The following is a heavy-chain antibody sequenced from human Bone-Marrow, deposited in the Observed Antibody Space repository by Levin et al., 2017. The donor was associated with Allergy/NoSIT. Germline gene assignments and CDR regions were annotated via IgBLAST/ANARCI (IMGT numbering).Heavy chain of an antibody. V-gene: IGHV3-7*01. CDR1: GFTFSSYW. J-gene: IGHJ3*02. CDR2: IKEDGSEK. Sequence: ETLSLTCAASGFTFSSYWMSWVRQAPGKGLEWVANIKEDGSEKHYADSVKGRFTISRDNAKNSLYVQMNSLRAEDTAVYYCAREQKSPDDAFDIWGQGTMVTVSS. CDR3: AREQKSPDDAFDI.